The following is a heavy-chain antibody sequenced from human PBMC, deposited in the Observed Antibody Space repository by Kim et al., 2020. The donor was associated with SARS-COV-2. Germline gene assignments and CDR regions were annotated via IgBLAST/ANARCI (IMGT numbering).Heavy chain of an antibody. CDR1: GFTFSDYY. J-gene: IGHJ6*02. V-gene: IGHV3-11*06. Sequence: GGSLRLSCAASGFTFSDYYMSWIRQAPGKGLEWVSYISSSSSYTNYADSVKGRFTISRDNAKNSLYLQMNSLRAEDTAVYYCARDDPPVTTVTIRSQYYYYYYGMDVWGQGTTVTVSS. CDR2: ISSSSSYT. D-gene: IGHD4-17*01. CDR3: ARDDPPVTTVTIRSQYYYYYYGMDV.